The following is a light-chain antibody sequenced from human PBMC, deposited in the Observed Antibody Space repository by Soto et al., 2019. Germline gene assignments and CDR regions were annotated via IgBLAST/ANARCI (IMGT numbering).Light chain of an antibody. V-gene: IGKV1-5*01. CDR3: QQYNSYSPT. CDR1: QNIDNL. Sequence: DIQMTQSLSTVSASIGDSVTITCRASQNIDNLLAWYQQKPGQAPKVVIFDGSRLETGVPLRFSGSGSGTTFTLTISSLQPDDFATYYCQQYNSYSPTFGPGTKVDIK. J-gene: IGKJ1*01. CDR2: DGS.